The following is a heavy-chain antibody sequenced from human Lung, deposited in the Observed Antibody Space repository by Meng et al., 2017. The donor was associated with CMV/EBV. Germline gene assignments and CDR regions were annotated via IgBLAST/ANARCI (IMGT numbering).Heavy chain of an antibody. D-gene: IGHD2-15*01. V-gene: IGHV1-18*01. Sequence: QVHRLQSGPEVEEPGASVRVSCKASGYTFGSYGICWVRQAPGQGLEWMGWFVNYVDTYPAPKFQGRVTMTTDTHTNTAFMELRSLTSDDTAVYYCASGTPGRSYCDYWGQGTLVTVSS. CDR1: GYTFGSYG. J-gene: IGHJ4*02. CDR3: ASGTPGRSYCDY. CDR2: FVNYVDT.